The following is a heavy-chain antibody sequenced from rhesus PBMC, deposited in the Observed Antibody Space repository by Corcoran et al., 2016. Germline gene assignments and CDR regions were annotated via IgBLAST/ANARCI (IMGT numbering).Heavy chain of an antibody. CDR3: TRDKGIAAAGTIDY. CDR1: GFTFSDYY. Sequence: EVQLVESGGGLVQPGGSLRLSCAASGFTFSDYYMSWVRQAPGKVLEWVSSISSASSYIYYADSVKGRFTISKDNAKNSLSLQMNSLKTEDTAVYYCTRDKGIAAAGTIDYWGQGVLVTVSS. J-gene: IGHJ4*01. V-gene: IGHV3S16*01. D-gene: IGHD6-25*01. CDR2: ISSASSYI.